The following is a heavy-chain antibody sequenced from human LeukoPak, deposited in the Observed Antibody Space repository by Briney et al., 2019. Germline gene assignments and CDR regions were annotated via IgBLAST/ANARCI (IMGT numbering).Heavy chain of an antibody. J-gene: IGHJ4*02. V-gene: IGHV1-69*04. D-gene: IGHD6-13*01. CDR3: ARPRGQKSSSWDY. Sequence: SVKVSCKASGGTFSSYAISWERRAPGQGLEWMGRIIPILGIANYAQKFQGRVTITADKSTSTAYMELSSLRSEDTAVYYCARPRGQKSSSWDYWGQGTLVTVSS. CDR1: GGTFSSYA. CDR2: IIPILGIA.